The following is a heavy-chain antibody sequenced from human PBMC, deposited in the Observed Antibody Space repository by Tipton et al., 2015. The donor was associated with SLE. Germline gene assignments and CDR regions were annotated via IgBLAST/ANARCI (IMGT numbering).Heavy chain of an antibody. CDR1: DGSISSSDYY. Sequence: TLSLTCTVSDGSISSSDYYWGWIRQPPGKGLEWIGSMFYSGSTYYNLSLKSRVTISLDTSKKQFSLKLSSVTAADTAVYYCARGPDRGYHFDYWGRGTLVSVSS. CDR3: ARGPDRGYHFDY. V-gene: IGHV4-39*07. J-gene: IGHJ4*02. D-gene: IGHD3-10*01. CDR2: MFYSGST.